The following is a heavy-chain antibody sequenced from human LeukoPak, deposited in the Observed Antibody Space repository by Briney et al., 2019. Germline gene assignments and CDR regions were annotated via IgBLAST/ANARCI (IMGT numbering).Heavy chain of an antibody. V-gene: IGHV3-21*01. CDR2: IISSSSYT. D-gene: IGHD3-10*01. CDR1: GFTFSSNS. J-gene: IGHJ4*02. Sequence: GGSLRLSCAASGFTFSSNSMNWVRQAPGKGLKWVSSIISSSSYTYYADSAKGRLTISRDNAKNSLYLQMNGLRAEDTAVYYWARSYGSGSPDYWGQGTLVTVSS. CDR3: ARSYGSGSPDY.